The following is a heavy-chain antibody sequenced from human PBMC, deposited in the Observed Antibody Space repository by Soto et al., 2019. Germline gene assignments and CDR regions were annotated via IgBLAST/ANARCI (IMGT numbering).Heavy chain of an antibody. Sequence: TLSLTCAVSGGSISSGGYYWIWIRHHPGKGLEWIGYIYYSGSTYYNPSLKSRVTISVDTSKNQFSLKLSSVTAADTAVYYCARVNCSSTSCFLDYWGQGTLVTVSS. V-gene: IGHV4-31*11. CDR3: ARVNCSSTSCFLDY. CDR2: IYYSGST. CDR1: GGSISSGGYY. D-gene: IGHD2-2*01. J-gene: IGHJ4*02.